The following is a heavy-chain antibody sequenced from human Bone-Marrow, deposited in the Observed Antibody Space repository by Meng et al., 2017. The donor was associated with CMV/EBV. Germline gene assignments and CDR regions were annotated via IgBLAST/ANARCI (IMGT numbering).Heavy chain of an antibody. V-gene: IGHV2-70*20. CDR2: IDWDDDK. D-gene: IGHD3-16*01. CDR3: ARIPGGATPPDYYYYYYGMDV. CDR1: GFSLSTSGMC. Sequence: SGPTLVKPTQTLTLTCTFSGFSLSTSGMCVSWVRQPPGKALEWLALIDWDDDKYYSTSLKTRLTISKDTSKNQVVLTMTNMDPVDTATYYCARIPGGATPPDYYYYYYGMDVWGQGTTVTVSS. J-gene: IGHJ6*02.